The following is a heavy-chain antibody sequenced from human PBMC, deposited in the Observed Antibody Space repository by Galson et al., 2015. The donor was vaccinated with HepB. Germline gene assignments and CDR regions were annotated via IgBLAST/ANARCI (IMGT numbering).Heavy chain of an antibody. CDR3: ARGGTILNSAGAFDI. Sequence: SLRLSCAASGFPVSSNYMSWVRQAPGKGLEWVSVIYSGGSTYYADSVKGRFTISRHNSKNTLYLQMNSLRAEDTAVYYCARGGTILNSAGAFDIWGQGTMVTVSS. V-gene: IGHV3-53*04. J-gene: IGHJ3*02. CDR2: IYSGGST. CDR1: GFPVSSNY. D-gene: IGHD2-15*01.